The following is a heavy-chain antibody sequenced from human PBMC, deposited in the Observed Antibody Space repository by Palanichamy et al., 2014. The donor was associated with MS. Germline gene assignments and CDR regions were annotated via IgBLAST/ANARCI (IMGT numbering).Heavy chain of an antibody. D-gene: IGHD1-26*01. CDR3: ARVIVGPAAFDY. CDR1: GFTFSGHY. CDR2: TRNEANSYTT. Sequence: EVQLVESGGGLVQPGGSLRLSCTASGFTFSGHYMDWVRQAPGKGLEWVGRTRNEANSYTTEYAASVKGRFSISRDDSKNSLYLQMNSLKTEDTAVYYCARVIVGPAAFDYWGQGTLVTVSS. V-gene: IGHV3-72*01. J-gene: IGHJ4*02.